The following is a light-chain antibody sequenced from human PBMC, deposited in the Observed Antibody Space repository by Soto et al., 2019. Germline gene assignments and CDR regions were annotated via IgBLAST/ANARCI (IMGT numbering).Light chain of an antibody. CDR3: QQYNNWTPRT. V-gene: IGKV3-15*01. Sequence: EIVMTQSPATLSVSPGERATLSCRASQSVSSNLAWYQQKPGQAPRLLIYGASTRATGIPARFSGSGSGTEFTPTISSLQSEDFAVYYCQQYNNWTPRTFGQGTKVDIK. CDR1: QSVSSN. J-gene: IGKJ1*01. CDR2: GAS.